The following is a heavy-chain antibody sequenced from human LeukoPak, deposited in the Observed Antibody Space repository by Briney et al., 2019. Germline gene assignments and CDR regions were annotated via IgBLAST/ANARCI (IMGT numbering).Heavy chain of an antibody. Sequence: SETLSLTCAVYGGSFSGYYWSWLRQPPGKGLEWIGEINHSGSTNYNPSLKSRVNISVDTSKNQFSLKLISVPAADTAVYYCARGRGSSGWYSRRLYFDYGGQGTLVTVS. J-gene: IGHJ4*02. CDR2: INHSGST. CDR3: ARGRGSSGWYSRRLYFDY. V-gene: IGHV4-34*01. CDR1: GGSFSGYY. D-gene: IGHD6-19*01.